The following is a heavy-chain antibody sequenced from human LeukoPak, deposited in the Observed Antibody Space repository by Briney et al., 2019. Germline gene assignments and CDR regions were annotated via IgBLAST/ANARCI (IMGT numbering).Heavy chain of an antibody. V-gene: IGHV4-4*07. CDR2: INTSGST. CDR3: AREGGDPRWLDS. J-gene: IGHJ5*01. CDR1: GGSISSYF. D-gene: IGHD6-25*01. Sequence: SETLSLTCTVSGGSISSYFWTWIRQSAGKGLEWIGRINTSGSTNYNPSLRSRVTMSVNTSKNQFSLNLTSVTAADTAVYSCAREGGDPRWLDSWGQGTLVTVSS.